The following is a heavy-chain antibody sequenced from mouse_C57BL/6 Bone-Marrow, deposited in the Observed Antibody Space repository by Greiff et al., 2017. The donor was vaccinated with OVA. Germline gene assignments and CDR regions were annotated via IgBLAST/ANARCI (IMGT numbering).Heavy chain of an antibody. D-gene: IGHD2-3*01. Sequence: DVKLVESGGGLVKPGGSLKLSCAASGFTFSSYTMSWVRQTPEKRLEWVATISGGGGNTYYPDSVKGRFTISRDNAKNTLYLQMSSLRSEDTALYYCAREDGYPYYAMDYWGQGTSVTVSS. J-gene: IGHJ4*01. CDR2: ISGGGGNT. CDR1: GFTFSSYT. V-gene: IGHV5-9*01. CDR3: AREDGYPYYAMDY.